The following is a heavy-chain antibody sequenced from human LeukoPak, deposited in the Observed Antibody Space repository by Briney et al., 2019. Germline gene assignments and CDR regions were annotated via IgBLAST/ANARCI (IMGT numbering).Heavy chain of an antibody. CDR3: ARDPYNGNYGDSYYYYMDV. J-gene: IGHJ6*03. V-gene: IGHV3-23*01. D-gene: IGHD1-26*01. CDR2: ISGSGSST. Sequence: GGSLRLSCAASRFSFSSYAMSWVRQAPGKGLEWVSSISGSGSSTYYADSVKGRFTVSRDNSKNTLYLQMNSLRAEDTAIYYCARDPYNGNYGDSYYYYMDVWGKGTTVTISS. CDR1: RFSFSSYA.